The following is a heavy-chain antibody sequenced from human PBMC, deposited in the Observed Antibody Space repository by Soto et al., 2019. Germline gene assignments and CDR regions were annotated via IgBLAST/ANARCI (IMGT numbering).Heavy chain of an antibody. CDR3: AREVGHMDV. CDR1: GYTFTTYG. Sequence: QVQLVQSGAEVKKPGASVKVSCKASGYTFTTYGINWVRQAPEQGLEWMGWVSPYNGDTTYAQKVQGRVTMTTDTSTRTAHLELRSLRSDDTAVYYCAREVGHMDVWGQGTTVAVSS. D-gene: IGHD2-2*01. V-gene: IGHV1-18*04. J-gene: IGHJ6*02. CDR2: VSPYNGDT.